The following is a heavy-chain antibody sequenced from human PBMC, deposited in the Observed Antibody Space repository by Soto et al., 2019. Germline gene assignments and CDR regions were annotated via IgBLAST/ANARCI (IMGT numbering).Heavy chain of an antibody. D-gene: IGHD3-3*01. Sequence: ASVKVSCTASGYTFTAYGISWVRQAPGRGLEWMGWISPYNGNTNYAQNLQGSVTMTTDTSTSTAYMELRSLRSDDTAVYYCARAIFWSGYEETLHFDYWGQGTLVTVSS. CDR1: GYTFTAYG. CDR3: ARAIFWSGYEETLHFDY. CDR2: ISPYNGNT. V-gene: IGHV1-18*01. J-gene: IGHJ4*02.